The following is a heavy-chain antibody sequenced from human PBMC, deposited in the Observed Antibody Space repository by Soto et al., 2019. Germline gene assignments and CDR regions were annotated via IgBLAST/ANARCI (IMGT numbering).Heavy chain of an antibody. CDR2: ISGSGGTT. CDR1: GFTFSNYA. V-gene: IGHV3-23*01. CDR3: AKFVVETGSNGGWPWSFHY. D-gene: IGHD6-19*01. Sequence: EVQLLESGGGLVQPGRSLRLSCAASGFTFSNYAMSWVRQAPGQGLDWVSAISGSGGTTYYADSVKGRFTISRDNSKNTLFVKMKSLRAEDAAVYYCAKFVVETGSNGGWPWSFHYWGQGTLVTVSS. J-gene: IGHJ4*02.